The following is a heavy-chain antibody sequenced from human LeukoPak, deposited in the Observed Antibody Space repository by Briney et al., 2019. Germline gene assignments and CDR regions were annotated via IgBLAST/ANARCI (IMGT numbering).Heavy chain of an antibody. Sequence: GGSLRLSCAASGFTFDDYAMHWVRQAPGKGLEWVSGISWNSGSIGYADSVKGRFTISRDNAKNSLYLQMNSLRAEDTALYYRAKDIGMGSYFDYWGQGTLVTVSS. D-gene: IGHD5-24*01. V-gene: IGHV3-9*01. CDR1: GFTFDDYA. CDR2: ISWNSGSI. CDR3: AKDIGMGSYFDY. J-gene: IGHJ4*02.